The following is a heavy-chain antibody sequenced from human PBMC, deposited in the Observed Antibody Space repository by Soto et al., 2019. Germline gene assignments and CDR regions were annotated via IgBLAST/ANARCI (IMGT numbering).Heavy chain of an antibody. Sequence: ASVKVSCKASGYTFTRYTMHWVRQAPGQGLEWMGWISTYNGDTNYAQTFQGRVTMTTDTSTSTVHMEVRSLRSDDTAVYYCAREGVAPYYYYGMDVWGHGTPVTVSS. D-gene: IGHD5-12*01. CDR2: ISTYNGDT. V-gene: IGHV1-18*01. J-gene: IGHJ6*02. CDR1: GYTFTRYT. CDR3: AREGVAPYYYYGMDV.